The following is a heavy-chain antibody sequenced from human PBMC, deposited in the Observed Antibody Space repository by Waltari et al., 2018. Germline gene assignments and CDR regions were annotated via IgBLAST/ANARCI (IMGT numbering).Heavy chain of an antibody. CDR3: ARAWRFLEWYNWFDP. CDR1: GYTFTSYG. CDR2: VRAYNGNT. Sequence: QVQLVQSGAEVKKPGASVKVSCKASGYTFTSYGISGVRQAPGQGLEWMGWVRAYNGNTNYAQKRQGSVTRTTDTSTSTAYMELRSLRSDDTAVYYCARAWRFLEWYNWFDPWVQGTLVTVSS. D-gene: IGHD3-3*01. V-gene: IGHV1-18*01. J-gene: IGHJ5*02.